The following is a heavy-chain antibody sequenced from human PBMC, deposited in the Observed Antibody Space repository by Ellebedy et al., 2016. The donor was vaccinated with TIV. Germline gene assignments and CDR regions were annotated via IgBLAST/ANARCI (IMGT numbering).Heavy chain of an antibody. CDR2: IYHSGST. CDR1: GGSISSSSYY. J-gene: IGHJ4*02. D-gene: IGHD1-26*01. CDR3: ARAEAVNPVIVGVRSYGRLYYFDY. Sequence: SETLSLTXTVSGGSISSSSYYWGWIRQPPGKGLEWIGSIYHSGSTYYNPSLKSRVTISVDTSKNQFSLKLSSVTAADTAVYYCARAEAVNPVIVGVRSYGRLYYFDYWGQGTLVTVSS. V-gene: IGHV4-39*07.